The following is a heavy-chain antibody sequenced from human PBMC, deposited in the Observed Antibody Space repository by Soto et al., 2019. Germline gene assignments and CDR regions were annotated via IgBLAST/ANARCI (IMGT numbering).Heavy chain of an antibody. V-gene: IGHV3-30*04. CDR1: GFTFSSYA. D-gene: IGHD6-19*01. Sequence: SLRLSCAASGFTFSSYAMHWVRQAPGKGLEWVAVIAYDGSNKYYADSVKGRFTISRDNSKNTLYLQMNSLKAEDTAVYYCAKGLYSSGFYWGQGTLVTVSS. CDR3: AKGLYSSGFY. J-gene: IGHJ4*02. CDR2: IAYDGSNK.